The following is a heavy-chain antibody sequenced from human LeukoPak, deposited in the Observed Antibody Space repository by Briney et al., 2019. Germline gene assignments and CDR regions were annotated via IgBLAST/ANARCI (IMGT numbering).Heavy chain of an antibody. CDR2: ISWDGGST. J-gene: IGHJ4*02. D-gene: IGHD2-2*01. CDR1: GFTFDDYA. Sequence: GGSLRLSCAASGFTFDDYAMHWVRQAPGKGLEWVSLISWDGGSTYYADSVKGRFTISRDNSKNSLYLQMNSLRAEDTALYYCAKDSCSSTSCYRGFDYWGQGTLVTVSS. V-gene: IGHV3-43D*03. CDR3: AKDSCSSTSCYRGFDY.